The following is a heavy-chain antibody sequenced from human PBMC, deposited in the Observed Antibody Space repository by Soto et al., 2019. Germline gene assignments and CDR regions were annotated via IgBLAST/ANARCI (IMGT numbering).Heavy chain of an antibody. V-gene: IGHV3-48*01. J-gene: IGHJ4*02. CDR3: ATQTGDSMGY. Sequence: EVQLVESGGGLVQPGGSLRLSCAASGFTFSYYSMNWVRQAPGKGLEWVSYISSGSSTTYYADSVKGRFTISRDNAKNSLYLQMNSLRPEDTAVYYCATQTGDSMGYWGQGTLVTVSS. CDR1: GFTFSYYS. D-gene: IGHD2-21*01. CDR2: ISSGSSTT.